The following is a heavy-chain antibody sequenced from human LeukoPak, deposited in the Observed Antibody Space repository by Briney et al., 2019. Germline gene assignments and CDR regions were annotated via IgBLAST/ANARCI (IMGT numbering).Heavy chain of an antibody. Sequence: GGSLRLSCAASGFTFSSYSMNWVRQAPGKGLEWVSSISSSSSYIYYADSVKGRFTISRDNAKNSLYLQMNSLRAEDTAVYYCASSSLGYSNHPMDYFDCWGRGTLVTVSS. V-gene: IGHV3-21*01. CDR2: ISSSSSYI. J-gene: IGHJ4*02. D-gene: IGHD4-11*01. CDR3: ASSSLGYSNHPMDYFDC. CDR1: GFTFSSYS.